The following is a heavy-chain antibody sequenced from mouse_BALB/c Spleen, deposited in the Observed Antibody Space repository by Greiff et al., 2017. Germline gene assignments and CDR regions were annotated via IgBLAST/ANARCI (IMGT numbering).Heavy chain of an antibody. D-gene: IGHD1-1*01. CDR1: GYTFTSYW. J-gene: IGHJ3*01. CDR3: EGGSSFFAY. CDR2: INPSTGYT. V-gene: IGHV1-7*01. Sequence: VQLQQSGAELAKPGASVKMSCKASGYTFTSYWMHWVKQRPGQGLEWIGYINPSTGYTEYNQKFKDKATLTADKSSSTAYMQLSSLTSEDSAVYYCEGGSSFFAYWGQGTLVTVSA.